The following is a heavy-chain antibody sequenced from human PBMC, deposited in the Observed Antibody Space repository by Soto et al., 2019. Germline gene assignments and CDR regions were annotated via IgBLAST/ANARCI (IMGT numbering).Heavy chain of an antibody. Sequence: EVQLLESGGGLVQPGGSLRLSCAASGFTFNSYAMSWVRQAPGKGLEWVSTISGSGGSTYYADSVKGRFTISRDNSKNTLYMKKNPLRAENTAVNYCAHGGGDYSSGWYGAFDIWGQGTMVTVSS. CDR1: GFTFNSYA. J-gene: IGHJ3*02. CDR2: ISGSGGST. CDR3: AHGGGDYSSGWYGAFDI. V-gene: IGHV3-23*01. D-gene: IGHD6-19*01.